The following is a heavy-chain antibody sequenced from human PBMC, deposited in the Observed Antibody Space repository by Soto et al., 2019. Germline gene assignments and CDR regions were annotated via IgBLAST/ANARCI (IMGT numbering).Heavy chain of an antibody. CDR2: INAGNGDT. CDR1: GINYNTYA. Sequence: QVQLVQSGAEMKKPGASVKLSCKTSGINYNTYAIHWVRQAPGQGLEWMGWINAGNGDTRYSQNFQGRVTLTRDTSASTVYMDLDSLKSEDTGVYYCAIAVSGDVTWGQGTLVTVSS. V-gene: IGHV1-3*01. J-gene: IGHJ4*02. D-gene: IGHD5-12*01. CDR3: AIAVSGDVT.